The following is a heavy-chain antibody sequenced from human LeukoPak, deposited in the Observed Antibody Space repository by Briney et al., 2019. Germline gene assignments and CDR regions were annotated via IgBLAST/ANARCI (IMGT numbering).Heavy chain of an antibody. CDR1: GFTFSSYG. CDR3: AKEAEGALDAFDI. CDR2: IWYDGSNK. Sequence: PGRSLRLSCAASGFTFSSYGMHWVRQAPGKGLEWVAVIWYDGSNKYYADSVKGRFTISRDNSKNTPYLQMNSLRAEDTAVYYCAKEAEGALDAFDIWGQGTMVTVSS. D-gene: IGHD1-26*01. J-gene: IGHJ3*02. V-gene: IGHV3-33*06.